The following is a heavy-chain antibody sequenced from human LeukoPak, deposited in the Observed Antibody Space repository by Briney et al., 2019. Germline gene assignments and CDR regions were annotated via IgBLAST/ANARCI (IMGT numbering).Heavy chain of an antibody. CDR1: GFSLSNYD. D-gene: IGHD2-21*01. Sequence: GGSLRLSCAASGFSLSNYDMVWVRQAPGKGLEWIAATGLSTTYIAYADSVKGRFTIFRDNAENSVYLQMNSLRAEDTAVYFCGAGVGVWGGAKCSLDHWGQGTLVTVSS. CDR2: TGLSTTYI. J-gene: IGHJ4*02. V-gene: IGHV3-21*01. CDR3: GAGVGVWGGAKCSLDH.